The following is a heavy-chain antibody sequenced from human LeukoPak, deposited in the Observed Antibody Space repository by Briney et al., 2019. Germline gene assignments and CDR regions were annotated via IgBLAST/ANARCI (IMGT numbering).Heavy chain of an antibody. Sequence: AGVSLRLSCAASGFTFSSYAMSWVRQAPGKGLEWVSGISGSGDNTYYADSVKGRFTISRDNSKNTLYVQVNSLGTEDTAAYYCAKGSYYDSSGSFYFDYWGQGTLVTVSS. CDR2: ISGSGDNT. V-gene: IGHV3-23*01. J-gene: IGHJ4*02. D-gene: IGHD3-22*01. CDR3: AKGSYYDSSGSFYFDY. CDR1: GFTFSSYA.